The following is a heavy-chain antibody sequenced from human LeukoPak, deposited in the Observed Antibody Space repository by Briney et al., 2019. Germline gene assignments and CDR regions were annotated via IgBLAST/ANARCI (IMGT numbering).Heavy chain of an antibody. V-gene: IGHV3-23*01. CDR2: ISGSGGST. D-gene: IGHD4-17*01. CDR1: GFTVSSNS. CDR3: AKDYGDYGSDY. Sequence: GGSLSLSCAASGFTVSSNSMSWVRQAPGKGLEWVSAISGSGGSTYYADSVKGRFTISRDNSKNTLYLQMNSLRAEDTAVYYCAKDYGDYGSDYWGQGTLVTVSS. J-gene: IGHJ4*02.